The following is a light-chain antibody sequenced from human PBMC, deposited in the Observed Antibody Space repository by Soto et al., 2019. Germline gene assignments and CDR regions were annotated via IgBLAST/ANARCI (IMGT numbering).Light chain of an antibody. V-gene: IGLV1-44*01. Sequence: SVLTQPPSASGTPGQRVTISCSGSSSNIGSNTVNWYQQLPGTAPKLLIYSNNQRPSGVPDRFSGSKSGTSASLAISGLQSEDEADYYCAAWDDSLNGSYVFGTGTKVT. CDR3: AAWDDSLNGSYV. CDR2: SNN. J-gene: IGLJ1*01. CDR1: SSNIGSNT.